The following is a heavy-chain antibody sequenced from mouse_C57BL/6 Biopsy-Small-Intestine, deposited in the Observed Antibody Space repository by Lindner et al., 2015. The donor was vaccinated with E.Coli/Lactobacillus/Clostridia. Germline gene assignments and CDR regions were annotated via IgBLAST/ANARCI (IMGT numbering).Heavy chain of an antibody. CDR1: GYSFTGYY. CDR2: IYPYNGVS. J-gene: IGHJ1*03. Sequence: VQRAGVWTELVKPGASVKISCKASGYSFTGYYMHWVKQSHGNILDWIGYIYPYNGVSSYNQKFKGKATLTVDKSSSTAYMELRSLTSEDSAVYYCARTGGNYGYFDVWGTGTTVTVSS. V-gene: IGHV1-31*01. D-gene: IGHD2-1*01. CDR3: ARTGGNYGYFDV.